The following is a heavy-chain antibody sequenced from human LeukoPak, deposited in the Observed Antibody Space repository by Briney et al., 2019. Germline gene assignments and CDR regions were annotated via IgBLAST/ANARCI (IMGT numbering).Heavy chain of an antibody. Sequence: PSETLSLTCTVSGGSISSGGYYWSWIRQHPGKGLEWIGYIYYSGSTYYNPSLKSRVTISVDTSKNQFSLKLSSVTAADTAVYYCARVGSRKSEYQLLYLSQNYYYGMDVWGQGTTVTVSS. CDR1: GGSISSGGYY. V-gene: IGHV4-31*03. CDR3: ARVGSRKSEYQLLYLSQNYYYGMDV. D-gene: IGHD2-2*02. J-gene: IGHJ6*02. CDR2: IYYSGST.